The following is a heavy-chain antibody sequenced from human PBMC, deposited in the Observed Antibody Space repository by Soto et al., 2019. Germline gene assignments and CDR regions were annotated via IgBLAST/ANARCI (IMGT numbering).Heavy chain of an antibody. J-gene: IGHJ4*02. V-gene: IGHV3-23*01. D-gene: IGHD3-22*01. CDR2: ISGSGGST. Sequence: EVQLLESGGGLVQPGGSLRLSCVASGFTFSNYAMSWVRQAPGKGLEWVSVISGSGGSTYYADSVKGRFTISRDNSKNTLYVQMNSLRAEDTAVYYCANSYSGYYHENWGQGTLVTVSS. CDR1: GFTFSNYA. CDR3: ANSYSGYYHEN.